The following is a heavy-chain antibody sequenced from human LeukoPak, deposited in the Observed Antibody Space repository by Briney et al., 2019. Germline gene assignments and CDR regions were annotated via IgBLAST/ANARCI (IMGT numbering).Heavy chain of an antibody. J-gene: IGHJ4*02. D-gene: IGHD3-22*01. CDR1: GFIFSTYA. V-gene: IGHV3-64*01. CDR2: ISSDAYST. CDR3: ARAYYYDTSGYQGYYLDY. Sequence: GESLRLSCAASGFIFSTYAMHWVRQAPGKGLEYVSAISSDAYSTYYANSVKARFTISRDNSKKMLYLQMGSLRPEDMAVYYCARAYYYDTSGYQGYYLDYRGQGTLVTVSS.